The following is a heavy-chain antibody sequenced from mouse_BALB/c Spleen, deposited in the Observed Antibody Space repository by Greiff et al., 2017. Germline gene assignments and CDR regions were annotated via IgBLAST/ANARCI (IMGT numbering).Heavy chain of an antibody. CDR1: GFNIKDTY. J-gene: IGHJ4*01. D-gene: IGHD4-1*01. V-gene: IGHV14-3*02. Sequence: EVQRVESGAELVKPGASVKLSCTASGFNIKDTYMHWVKQRPEQGLEWIGRIDPANGNTKYDPKFQGKATITADTSSNTAYLQLSSLTSEDTAVYYCAQTGKGPYYAMDYWGQGTSVTVSS. CDR2: IDPANGNT. CDR3: AQTGKGPYYAMDY.